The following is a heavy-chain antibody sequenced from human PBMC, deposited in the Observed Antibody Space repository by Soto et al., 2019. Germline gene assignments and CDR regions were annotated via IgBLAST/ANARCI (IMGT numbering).Heavy chain of an antibody. D-gene: IGHD3-16*01. Sequence: EVQLMESGGGLVQPGGSLRLSCAASGFIFSDYYMDWVRQVPGKGLEWVGRTRNKVNSFSAEYAASVKGRFSIYRDASKDSMYRQMNSLKSDDTAVYYCARDTGGSYDYWGQGALVPVSS. CDR1: GFIFSDYY. V-gene: IGHV3-72*01. CDR2: TRNKVNSFSA. J-gene: IGHJ4*02. CDR3: ARDTGGSYDY.